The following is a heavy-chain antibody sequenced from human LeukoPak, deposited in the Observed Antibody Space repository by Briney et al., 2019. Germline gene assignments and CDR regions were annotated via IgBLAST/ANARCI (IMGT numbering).Heavy chain of an antibody. Sequence: SGPTLVKPTQTLTLTCTFSGFSLSTSGVGVGWIRQPPGKALEWLALIYWNDDKRYSPSLKSRLTITKDTSKNQVVLTMTNMDPVDTATYYCAHQRLYYYDSSGHYPDAFDIWGQGTMVTVSS. CDR1: GFSLSTSGVG. CDR3: AHQRLYYYDSSGHYPDAFDI. D-gene: IGHD3-22*01. J-gene: IGHJ3*02. CDR2: IYWNDDK. V-gene: IGHV2-5*01.